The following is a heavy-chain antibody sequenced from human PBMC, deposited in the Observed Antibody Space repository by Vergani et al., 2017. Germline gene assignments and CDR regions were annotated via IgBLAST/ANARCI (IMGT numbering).Heavy chain of an antibody. Sequence: QVQLQEWGAGLLKTSETLSLTCGVSGGSFSGYYWSWIRQPPGKGLEWIGEINLSGSTNYNPSLKSRVTISEDTSKNQFSLKLSSVTAADTAVYYCARHGQGVVGATKPVDYWSQGTLVTVSS. CDR1: GGSFSGYY. CDR3: ARHGQGVVGATKPVDY. CDR2: INLSGST. D-gene: IGHD1-26*01. V-gene: IGHV4-34*01. J-gene: IGHJ4*02.